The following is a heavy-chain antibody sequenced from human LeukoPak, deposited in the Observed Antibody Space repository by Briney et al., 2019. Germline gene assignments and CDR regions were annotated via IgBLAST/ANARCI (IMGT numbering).Heavy chain of an antibody. D-gene: IGHD3-9*01. V-gene: IGHV4-61*02. CDR1: GGSISSGSYY. Sequence: SQTLSLTCTVSGGSISSGSYYWSWIRQPAGKGLEWIGRIYTSGSTNYNPSLKSRVTISVDTSKNQFSLTLSSVTAADTAVYYCASGREYDILTGYYTGRYFDYWGQGTLVTVSS. J-gene: IGHJ4*02. CDR2: IYTSGST. CDR3: ASGREYDILTGYYTGRYFDY.